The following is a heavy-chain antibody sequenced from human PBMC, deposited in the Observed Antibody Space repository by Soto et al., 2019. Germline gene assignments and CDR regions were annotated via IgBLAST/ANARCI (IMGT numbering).Heavy chain of an antibody. CDR1: GYTFTSYA. CDR2: INAGNGNT. D-gene: IGHD6-19*01. CDR3: PRYSSGWYYTTAGCDY. Sequence: ASVKVSCKASGYTFTSYAMHWVRQAPGQRLEWMGWINAGNGNTKYSQKFQGRVTITRDTSASTAYMELSSLRSEDTAVYYCPRYSSGWYYTTAGCDYWGQGTLVTVSS. J-gene: IGHJ4*02. V-gene: IGHV1-3*01.